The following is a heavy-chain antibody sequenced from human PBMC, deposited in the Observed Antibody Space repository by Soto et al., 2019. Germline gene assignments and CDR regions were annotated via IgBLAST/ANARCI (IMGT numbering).Heavy chain of an antibody. Sequence: EALLVASGGGLVQPGGSLRLFCAASGFTFGSENMNWVRQAPGKGLEWIAYISFDSGTIYYADSVKGRFTISRDNAHNSLYLQMNNLTDDDTAVYYCAKCAGWFEGDSLNVWGHGTKVTISS. CDR2: ISFDSGTI. CDR3: AKCAGWFEGDSLNV. CDR1: GFTFGSEN. J-gene: IGHJ3*01. V-gene: IGHV3-48*02. D-gene: IGHD3-10*01.